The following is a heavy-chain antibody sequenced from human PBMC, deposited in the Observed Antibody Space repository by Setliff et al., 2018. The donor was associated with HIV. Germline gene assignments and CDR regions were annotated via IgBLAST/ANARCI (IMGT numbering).Heavy chain of an antibody. Sequence: SLRLSCAASGFTFSSRWMTWVRQAPGKGLEWVANIGQDGSEKNYVDSVKGRFTISRDNAKNSLFLQMNNLRVEDTAVYYCARGGFNHAFDIWGQGTMVTVSS. CDR3: ARGGFNHAFDI. D-gene: IGHD2-15*01. CDR2: IGQDGSEK. J-gene: IGHJ3*02. V-gene: IGHV3-7*01. CDR1: GFTFSSRW.